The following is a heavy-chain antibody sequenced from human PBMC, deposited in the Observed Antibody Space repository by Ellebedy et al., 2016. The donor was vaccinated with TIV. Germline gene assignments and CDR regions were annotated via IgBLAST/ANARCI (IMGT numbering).Heavy chain of an antibody. V-gene: IGHV3-66*02. CDR1: GFTVSSNY. Sequence: PGGSLRLSCAASGFTVSSNYMSWVRQAPGKGLEWVSVIYSGGSTYYADSVKGGFTISRDNSKNTLYLQMSSLRPEDTAVYYCVKAWGDWGQGTLVTVSS. D-gene: IGHD3-16*01. CDR2: IYSGGST. CDR3: VKAWGD. J-gene: IGHJ4*02.